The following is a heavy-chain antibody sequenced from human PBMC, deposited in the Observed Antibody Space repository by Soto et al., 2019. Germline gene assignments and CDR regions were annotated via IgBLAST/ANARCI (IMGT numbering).Heavy chain of an antibody. CDR3: SRVLGYTFEPGKTRYDAMAV. CDR1: GGTFSKDA. CDR2: LIPVFGSP. Sequence: QVQLVQSGAEVKKPGSSVTVSCKTSGGTFSKDAINWVRQAPGQGLEWMGLLIPVFGSPIYAQKFQGRIRISADESTSTAFMDLSSIRSEDTAVYYCSRVLGYTFEPGKTRYDAMAVWGQGTTVSVSS. D-gene: IGHD5-18*01. V-gene: IGHV1-69*01. J-gene: IGHJ6*02.